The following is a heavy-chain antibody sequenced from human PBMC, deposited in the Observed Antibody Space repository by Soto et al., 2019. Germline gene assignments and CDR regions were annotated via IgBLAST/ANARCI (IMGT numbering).Heavy chain of an antibody. D-gene: IGHD4-17*01. CDR3: AKDRYGDPTGDYYGMDV. Sequence: QVQLVESGGGVVQPGRSQRLSCAASGFTLSDYGIHWVRQAPGKGLEWVARISYDGNKIYYAESVKGRFTISRDMSKNTLYLQLNSLRAEDTAVYYCAKDRYGDPTGDYYGMDVWGQGTTVTVSS. CDR2: ISYDGNKI. V-gene: IGHV3-30*18. J-gene: IGHJ6*02. CDR1: GFTLSDYG.